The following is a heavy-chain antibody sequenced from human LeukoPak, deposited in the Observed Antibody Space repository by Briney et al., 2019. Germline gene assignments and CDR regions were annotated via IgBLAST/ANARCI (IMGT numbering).Heavy chain of an antibody. CDR3: ARVGPLTTLDAFDI. CDR2: ISSSSSYI. J-gene: IGHJ3*02. Sequence: RTGGSLRLSCAASGFTFSSYSMNWVRQAPGKGLEWVSSISSSSSYIYYADSVKGRFTISRDNAKNSLYLQMNSLRAEDTAVYYCARVGPLTTLDAFDIWGQGTMVTVSS. CDR1: GFTFSSYS. D-gene: IGHD3-3*01. V-gene: IGHV3-21*01.